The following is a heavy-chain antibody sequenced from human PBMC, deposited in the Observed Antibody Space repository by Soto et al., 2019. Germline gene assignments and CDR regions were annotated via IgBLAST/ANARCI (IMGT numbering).Heavy chain of an antibody. D-gene: IGHD6-13*01. Sequence: QVQLVQSGAEVKKPGSSMKLSCKTSGGTFRNYAINWVRQAPGQGLEWMGGSIPVFGTANYAQTFQGRFTITADESTSTAYMELSSLRSEDTAVYYCAIPLPKQQLVRGAFDHWGQGTLVTVAS. CDR1: GGTFRNYA. J-gene: IGHJ4*02. CDR3: AIPLPKQQLVRGAFDH. CDR2: SIPVFGTA. V-gene: IGHV1-69*01.